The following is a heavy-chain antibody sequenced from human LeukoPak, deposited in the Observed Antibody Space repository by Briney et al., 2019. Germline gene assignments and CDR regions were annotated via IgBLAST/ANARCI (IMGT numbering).Heavy chain of an antibody. V-gene: IGHV1-69*05. J-gene: IGHJ4*02. CDR2: IIPIFGTP. D-gene: IGHD1-26*01. CDR3: ARVFARGGEISGSYYYY. Sequence: SVKVSCKASGYTFTGYYMHWVRQAPGQGLEWMGGIIPIFGTPNYAQKFQGRVTITTDESTSTAYMELSSLRSEDTAVYYCARVFARGGEISGSYYYYWGQGTLVTVSS. CDR1: GYTFTGYY.